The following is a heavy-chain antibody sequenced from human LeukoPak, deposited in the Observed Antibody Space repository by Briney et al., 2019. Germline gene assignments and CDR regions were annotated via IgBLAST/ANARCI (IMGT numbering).Heavy chain of an antibody. CDR3: AKDGTYYYGSGSPY. D-gene: IGHD3-10*01. CDR1: GFTFSSYA. V-gene: IGHV3-23*01. J-gene: IGHJ4*02. Sequence: GGSLRLSCAASGFTFSSYAMSWVRQAPGKGLEWVSAISGSGGSTYYADSVKGRFTISRDNSKNTLYLQVNSLRAEDTAVYYCAKDGTYYYGSGSPYWGQGTLVTVSS. CDR2: ISGSGGST.